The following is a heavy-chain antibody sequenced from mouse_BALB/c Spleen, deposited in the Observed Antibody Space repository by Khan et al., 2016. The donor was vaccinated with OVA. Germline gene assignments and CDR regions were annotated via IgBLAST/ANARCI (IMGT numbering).Heavy chain of an antibody. CDR1: GYSITSDYA. CDR3: ARSRDYSDSYAMDC. J-gene: IGHJ4*01. V-gene: IGHV3-2*02. Sequence: EVQLQESGPGLVKPSQSLSLTCTVTGYSITSDYAWNWIRQFPGNKLEWMGYISSTGSTSYNPYLKSRISITRDTSKNQFFLQLNSVTTEDTATYYCARSRDYSDSYAMDCWGQGTSVTVSS. D-gene: IGHD2-12*01. CDR2: ISSTGST.